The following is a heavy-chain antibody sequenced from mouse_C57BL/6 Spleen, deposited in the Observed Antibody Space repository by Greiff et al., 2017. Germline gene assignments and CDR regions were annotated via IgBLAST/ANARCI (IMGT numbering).Heavy chain of an antibody. CDR3: ARSLLLQYFDY. D-gene: IGHD1-1*01. J-gene: IGHJ2*01. CDR1: GYTFTSYW. Sequence: QVQLQQPGAELVKPGASVKLSCKASGYTFTSYWMQWVKQRPGQGLEWIGEIDPSDSNTNYNQKFKGKATLTVDTSSSTAYMQLSSLTSEDSAVYYCARSLLLQYFDYWGQGTTLTVSS. CDR2: IDPSDSNT. V-gene: IGHV1-50*01.